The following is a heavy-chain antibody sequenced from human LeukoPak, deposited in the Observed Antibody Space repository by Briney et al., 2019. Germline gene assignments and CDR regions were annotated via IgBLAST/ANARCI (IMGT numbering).Heavy chain of an antibody. CDR2: ISGSGTST. D-gene: IGHD3-10*01. V-gene: IGHV3-23*01. J-gene: IGHJ6*02. Sequence: PGGSLRLSCAASGFTFSSYAMSWVRQAPGKGLEWVSSISGSGTSTYYADSVKGRFTISRDNSKNTLYLQMNSLRAEDTAVYYCARDRKVRGVKAHYYYGMDVWGQGTTVTVSS. CDR3: ARDRKVRGVKAHYYYGMDV. CDR1: GFTFSSYA.